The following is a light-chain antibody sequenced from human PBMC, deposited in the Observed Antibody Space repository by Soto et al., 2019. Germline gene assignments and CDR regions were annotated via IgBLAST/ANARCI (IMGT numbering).Light chain of an antibody. CDR3: QSYAGRHPYV. V-gene: IGLV2-8*01. Sequence: QSALTQPPSASGSPGQSVTISCTGTKNDIGVYDVVAWYQHHPGTAHPLIIYEVAERTSGVTDHISRSKSGHTASLTVSGIQAAAAANSFCQSYAGRHPYVFGRGTKV. J-gene: IGLJ6*01. CDR2: EVA. CDR1: KNDIGVYDV.